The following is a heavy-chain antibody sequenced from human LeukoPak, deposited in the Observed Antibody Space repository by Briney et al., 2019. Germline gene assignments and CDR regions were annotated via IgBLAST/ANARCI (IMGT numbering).Heavy chain of an antibody. V-gene: IGHV4-38-2*02. CDR3: AKSNGYGLVDI. CDR2: IFYSGST. CDR1: GYSISSGYY. Sequence: SETLSLTCTVSGYSISSGYYWGWVRQPPGKGLERIGNIFYSGSTYYSPSLKSRVTISLDTSRNQFSLKLNSVTAADTAAYYCAKSNGYGLVDIWGQGTMVTVSS. D-gene: IGHD3-10*01. J-gene: IGHJ3*02.